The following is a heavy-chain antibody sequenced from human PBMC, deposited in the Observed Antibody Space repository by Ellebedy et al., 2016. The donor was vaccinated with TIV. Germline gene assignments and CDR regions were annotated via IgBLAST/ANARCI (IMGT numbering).Heavy chain of an antibody. Sequence: ASVKVSCMGSGYSFTNYWSSWVRQMPGKGLEWMGKNDPTDSYTNYSPSFQGHVTISADKSISTAYLQWSVLKASDTAVYYCTRRTSSGYDYWGQGTLVTVSS. J-gene: IGHJ4*02. CDR3: TRRTSSGYDY. D-gene: IGHD6-19*01. CDR2: NDPTDSYT. V-gene: IGHV5-10-1*01. CDR1: GYSFTNYW.